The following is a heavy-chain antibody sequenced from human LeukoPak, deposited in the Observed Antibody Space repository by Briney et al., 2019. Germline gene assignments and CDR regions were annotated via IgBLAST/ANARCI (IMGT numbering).Heavy chain of an antibody. J-gene: IGHJ3*02. CDR2: ISAYNGNT. CDR1: GYTFTSYG. CDR3: ARQFRQLDAFDI. Sequence: ASVKVSCKASGYTFTSYGICWVRQAPGQGLEWMGWISAYNGNTNYAQKLQGRVTMTTDTSTSTAYMELRSLRSDDTAVYYCARQFRQLDAFDIWGQGTMVTVSS. V-gene: IGHV1-18*01. D-gene: IGHD6-6*01.